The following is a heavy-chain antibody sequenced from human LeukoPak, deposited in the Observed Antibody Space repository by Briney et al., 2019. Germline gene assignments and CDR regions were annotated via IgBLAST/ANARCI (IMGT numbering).Heavy chain of an antibody. Sequence: SVKVSCKASGGTFSSYAISWVRQAPGQGLEWMGGIIPIFGTANYAQKFQGRVTSTADESTSTAYMELSSLRSEDTAVYYCARDLSASPAHYGMDVWGQGTTVTVSS. V-gene: IGHV1-69*13. CDR3: ARDLSASPAHYGMDV. J-gene: IGHJ6*02. CDR2: IIPIFGTA. D-gene: IGHD3-16*02. CDR1: GGTFSSYA.